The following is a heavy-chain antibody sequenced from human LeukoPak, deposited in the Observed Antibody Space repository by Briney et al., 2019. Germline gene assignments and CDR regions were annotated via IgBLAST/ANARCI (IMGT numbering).Heavy chain of an antibody. Sequence: AGGSLRLSCAASGFTFSIYGMHWVRQAPGKGLEWVAFIRYDGTNKYYADSVKGQFTISRDNSKNTLYLQMNSLRAEDTAVYYCARDPPAVRTNTYAWGQGTLVTVSS. V-gene: IGHV3-30*02. CDR2: IRYDGTNK. CDR3: ARDPPAVRTNTYA. J-gene: IGHJ5*02. CDR1: GFTFSIYG. D-gene: IGHD4/OR15-4a*01.